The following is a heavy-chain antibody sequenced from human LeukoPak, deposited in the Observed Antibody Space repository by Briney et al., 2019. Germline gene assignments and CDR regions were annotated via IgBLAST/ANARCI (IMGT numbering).Heavy chain of an antibody. V-gene: IGHV4-59*08. D-gene: IGHD5-18*01. CDR3: ARTGGYSYGSFDY. J-gene: IGHJ4*02. CDR1: GGSISSYY. Sequence: SETLSLTCAVSGGSISSYYWSWIRQPPGKGLEWIGYIYYSGSTNYNPSLKSRVTISVDTSKNQFSLKLSSVTAADTAVYYCARTGGYSYGSFDYWGQGTLVTVSS. CDR2: IYYSGST.